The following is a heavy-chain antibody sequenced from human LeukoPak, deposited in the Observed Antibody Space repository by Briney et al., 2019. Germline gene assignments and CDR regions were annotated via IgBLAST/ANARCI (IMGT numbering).Heavy chain of an antibody. J-gene: IGHJ4*02. CDR1: GFTFSSYS. V-gene: IGHV3-21*01. D-gene: IGHD6-19*01. CDR3: AKDKWLALDY. Sequence: GGSLRLSCAASGFTFSSYSMNWVRQAPGKGLEWVSSISSSSSYIYYADSVKGRFTISRDNAKNSLYLQMNSLRAEDTAVYYCAKDKWLALDYWGQGTLVTVSS. CDR2: ISSSSSYI.